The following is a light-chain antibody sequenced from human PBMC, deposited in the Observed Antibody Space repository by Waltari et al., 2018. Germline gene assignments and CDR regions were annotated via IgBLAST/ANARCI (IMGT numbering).Light chain of an antibody. CDR2: DVS. Sequence: QSALTQPASMSGSPGQSITISSTGTSSYVGGYNYVSWYQQHPGKDPKLMIYDVSNRPSGVSNRFSGSKSGNTASLTISGLQAEDEADYYCSSYTSSSTLDVVFGGGTKLTVL. J-gene: IGLJ2*01. CDR1: SSYVGGYNY. V-gene: IGLV2-14*03. CDR3: SSYTSSSTLDVV.